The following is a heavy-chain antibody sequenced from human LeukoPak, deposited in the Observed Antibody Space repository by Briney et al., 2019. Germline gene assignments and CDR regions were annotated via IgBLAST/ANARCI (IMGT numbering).Heavy chain of an antibody. V-gene: IGHV4-39*07. CDR1: GGSISSSSYY. CDR3: ARVSRLGYSSPPYWYFDL. Sequence: SETLSLTCSVSGGSISSSSYYWGWIRQPPGKGLEWIGSIYYSGSTYYNPSLKSRVTISVDTSKNQFSLKLSSVTAADTAVYYCARVSRLGYSSPPYWYFDLWGRGTLVTVSS. D-gene: IGHD5-18*01. CDR2: IYYSGST. J-gene: IGHJ2*01.